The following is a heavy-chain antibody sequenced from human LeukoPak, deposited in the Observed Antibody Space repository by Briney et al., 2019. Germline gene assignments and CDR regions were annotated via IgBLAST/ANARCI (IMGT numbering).Heavy chain of an antibody. CDR2: ISSSGSTI. Sequence: PGGSLRLSCAASGFSFSSYEMNWVRQAPGKGLEWVSYISSSGSTIYYADSVKGRFTISRDNAKNSLYLQMNSLRAEDTAVYYCARDRDCSGSGSLFDYWGQGTLVTVSS. CDR3: ARDRDCSGSGSLFDY. CDR1: GFSFSSYE. J-gene: IGHJ4*02. D-gene: IGHD3-10*01. V-gene: IGHV3-48*03.